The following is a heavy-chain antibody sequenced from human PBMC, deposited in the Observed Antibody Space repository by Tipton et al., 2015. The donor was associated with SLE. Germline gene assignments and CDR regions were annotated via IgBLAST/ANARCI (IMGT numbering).Heavy chain of an antibody. V-gene: IGHV4-39*01. CDR3: ARGPLPATALDY. Sequence: TLSLTCTVSGGSISSSSYYWGWIRQPPGKGLEWIGSIYYSGSTYYNPSLKSRVTISVDTSKNQFSLKLSSVTAADTAVYYCARGPLPATALDYWGQGTLVTVSS. CDR2: IYYSGST. J-gene: IGHJ4*02. D-gene: IGHD2-2*01. CDR1: GGSISSSSYY.